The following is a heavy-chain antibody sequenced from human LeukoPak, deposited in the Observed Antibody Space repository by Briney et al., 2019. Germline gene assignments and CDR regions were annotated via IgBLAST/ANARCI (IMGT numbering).Heavy chain of an antibody. J-gene: IGHJ6*03. D-gene: IGHD2/OR15-2a*01. CDR1: GDSLSGFY. V-gene: IGHV4-34*01. CDR2: ISYSGTP. Sequence: PSETLSLTCGVYGDSLSGFYWTWVRQAPGKGLEWIGEISYSGTPRYNPSLNSRITITLDTSKKQISVNLSPVTAADTAVYYCVRGNVKHYHSVADEYYYYMDVWGKGTAVIVTS. CDR3: VRGNVKHYHSVADEYYYYMDV.